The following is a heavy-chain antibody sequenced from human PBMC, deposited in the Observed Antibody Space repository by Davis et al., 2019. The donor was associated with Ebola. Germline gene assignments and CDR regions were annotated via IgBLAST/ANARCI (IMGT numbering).Heavy chain of an antibody. CDR1: GFTFSDHY. CDR2: ISNSAHTI. Sequence: PGGSLRLSCAASGFTFSDHYMSWIRQAPGKGMELISYISNSAHTIYYADSVKCRFTVSRDNAKNTLYLQMNSLRPEDTYVYYCVRGGHVVVVTSFPGHYTLGYWGQGSLVTVSS. D-gene: IGHD2-21*02. CDR3: VRGGHVVVVTSFPGHYTLGY. J-gene: IGHJ4*02. V-gene: IGHV3-11*04.